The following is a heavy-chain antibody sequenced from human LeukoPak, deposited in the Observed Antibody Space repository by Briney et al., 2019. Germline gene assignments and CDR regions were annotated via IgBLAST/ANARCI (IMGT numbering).Heavy chain of an antibody. CDR2: IYHSGST. Sequence: SETLSLTCTVSGYSISSGYYWGWIRQPPGKGLEWIGSIYHSGSTHYNPSLKSRVTISVDTSKNQFSLKLSSVTAADTAVYYCARGRATVTSFYYYYYMDVWGKGTTVTVSS. J-gene: IGHJ6*03. V-gene: IGHV4-38-2*02. D-gene: IGHD4-17*01. CDR3: ARGRATVTSFYYYYYMDV. CDR1: GYSISSGYY.